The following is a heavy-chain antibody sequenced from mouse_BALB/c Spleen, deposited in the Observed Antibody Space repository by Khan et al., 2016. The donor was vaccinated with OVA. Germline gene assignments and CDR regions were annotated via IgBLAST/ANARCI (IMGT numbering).Heavy chain of an antibody. J-gene: IGHJ2*01. Sequence: QVQLKESGAELVKAGASVKMSCKASGYTFTSYWMHWVKQRLGQGLEWFAETNPTNGRTYYNEKFKSKATLTVDKSSSIAYMLLSGPTFEDSAVYYGARIKKIVATYFDYWGQGTTLTVSS. D-gene: IGHD1-1*01. CDR3: ARIKKIVATYFDY. CDR1: GYTFTSYW. V-gene: IGHV1S81*02. CDR2: TNPTNGRT.